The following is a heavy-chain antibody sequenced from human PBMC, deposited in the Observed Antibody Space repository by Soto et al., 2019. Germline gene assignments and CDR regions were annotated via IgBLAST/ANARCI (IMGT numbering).Heavy chain of an antibody. CDR1: GFTFSDYY. CDR2: ISDSGNTI. D-gene: IGHD6-19*01. V-gene: IGHV3-11*01. Sequence: KPGGSLRLSCAASGFTFSDYYMSWIRQAPGKGLEWISYISDSGNTIYYADSVKGRFTISRDNAKNSLYLQMNSLRAEDTAVYYCARDRYSTGWHPFDYWGQGTLVTVSS. J-gene: IGHJ4*02. CDR3: ARDRYSTGWHPFDY.